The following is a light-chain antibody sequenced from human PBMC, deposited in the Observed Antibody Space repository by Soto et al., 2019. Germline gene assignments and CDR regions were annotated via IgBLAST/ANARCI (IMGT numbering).Light chain of an antibody. V-gene: IGKV1D-12*01. J-gene: IGKJ2*01. CDR1: QDIGTW. CDR3: QQCHSFPHT. CDR2: VAS. Sequence: DIQMTQSPSSVSASLGDRVTVTCRAGQDIGTWLAWYQHKPGNAPKLLISVASNLESGVPSRFSGSGSGTHFTLTISSLQPEDLATYYCQQCHSFPHTFGKGTKVDIK.